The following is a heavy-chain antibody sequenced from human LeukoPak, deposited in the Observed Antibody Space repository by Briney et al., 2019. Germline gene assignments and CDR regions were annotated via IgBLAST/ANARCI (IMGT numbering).Heavy chain of an antibody. D-gene: IGHD2-15*01. CDR3: AKVLVLVSANRYYFDY. CDR2: ISGSGNST. V-gene: IGHV3-23*01. Sequence: PGGSLRLSCAASGLTFSGSAMSWVRQAPGKGLEWVSLISGSGNSTYYADSVKGRFTISRDNSNNTLYLQMNSLRAEDTAIYYCAKVLVLVSANRYYFDYWGQGTLVTVSS. J-gene: IGHJ4*02. CDR1: GLTFSGSA.